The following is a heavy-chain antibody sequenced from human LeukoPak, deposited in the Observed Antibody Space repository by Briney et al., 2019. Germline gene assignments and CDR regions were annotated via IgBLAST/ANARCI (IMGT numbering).Heavy chain of an antibody. J-gene: IGHJ4*02. V-gene: IGHV4-34*01. CDR3: AGGDYYGLLDY. Sequence: SETLSLTCAVYGGSFSGYYWSWIRQPPGKGLEWIGEINHSGSTNYNPSLKSRVTISVDTSKNQFSLKLSSVTAADTAVYYCAGGDYYGLLDYWGQGTLVTVSS. CDR1: GGSFSGYY. D-gene: IGHD3-10*01. CDR2: INHSGST.